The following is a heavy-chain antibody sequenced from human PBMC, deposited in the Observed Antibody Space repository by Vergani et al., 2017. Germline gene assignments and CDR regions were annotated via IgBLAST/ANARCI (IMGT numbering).Heavy chain of an antibody. CDR3: ARDRGYGLDY. V-gene: IGHV3-66*01. CDR2: LYGGGST. D-gene: IGHD6-25*01. Sequence: EVQLLESGGGLVQPGGSLRLSCAASGFTFSNAWMSWVRQAPGKGLEWVSALYGGGSTYYADSVKGRFTISRDNSKNTLYLQINSLRAEDTAVYYCARDRGYGLDYWGQGTLVTVSS. CDR1: GFTFSNAW. J-gene: IGHJ4*02.